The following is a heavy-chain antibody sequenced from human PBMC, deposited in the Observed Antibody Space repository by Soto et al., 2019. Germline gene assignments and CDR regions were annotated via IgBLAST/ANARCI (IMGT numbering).Heavy chain of an antibody. D-gene: IGHD5-18*01. CDR1: GGSFSGYY. CDR2: INHSGST. V-gene: IGHV4-34*01. Sequence: KPSETLSLTCAVYGGSFSGYYWSWIRQPPGKGLEWIGEINHSGSTNYNPSLKSRVTISVDTSKNQFSLKLSSVTAADTAVYYCARGRGYSYGLYGMDVWGQGTTVTVSS. CDR3: ARGRGYSYGLYGMDV. J-gene: IGHJ6*02.